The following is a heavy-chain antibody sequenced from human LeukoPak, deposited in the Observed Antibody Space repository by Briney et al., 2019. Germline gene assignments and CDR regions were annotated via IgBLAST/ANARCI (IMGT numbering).Heavy chain of an antibody. D-gene: IGHD2-15*01. V-gene: IGHV3-23*01. CDR1: GFTFSSYD. CDR2: ISGSGGST. J-gene: IGHJ4*02. Sequence: GGSLRLSCAASGFTFSSYDMSWVRQARGRGLEWVSAISGSGGSTYYADSVKGRFTISRDNSKNTLYLQMNSLRAEDTAVYYCAKEQLLPYYFDYWGQETLVTVSS. CDR3: AKEQLLPYYFDY.